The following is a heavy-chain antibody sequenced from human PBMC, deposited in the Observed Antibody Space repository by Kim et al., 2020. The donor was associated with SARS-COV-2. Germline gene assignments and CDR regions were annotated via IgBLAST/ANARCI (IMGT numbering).Heavy chain of an antibody. J-gene: IGHJ4*02. V-gene: IGHV3-23*01. D-gene: IGHD6-13*01. CDR1: GFTFSSHV. CDR3: VKGGAAGD. CDR2: IGGRGAST. Sequence: GGSLRLSCAASGFTFSSHVMSWVRRAPGKGLEWVSAIGGRGASTYYADPVKGRFTISRDNSKNTLYLQMNSLRVEDTAIYYCVKGGAAGDWGQGTLVTVSS.